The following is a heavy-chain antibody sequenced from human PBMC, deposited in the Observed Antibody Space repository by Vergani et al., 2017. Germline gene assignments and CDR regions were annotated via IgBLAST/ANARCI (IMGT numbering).Heavy chain of an antibody. CDR3: ASGGNGRWNAFDI. J-gene: IGHJ3*02. CDR2: ISWNSGSI. V-gene: IGHV3-9*01. Sequence: EVQLLESGGGLVQPGGSLRLSCAASGFTFSSYAMSWVRQAPGKGLEWVSGISWNSGSIGYADSVKGRFTISRDNAKNSLYLQMNSLRAEDTALYYCASGGNGRWNAFDIWGQGTMVTVSS. D-gene: IGHD1-26*01. CDR1: GFTFSSYA.